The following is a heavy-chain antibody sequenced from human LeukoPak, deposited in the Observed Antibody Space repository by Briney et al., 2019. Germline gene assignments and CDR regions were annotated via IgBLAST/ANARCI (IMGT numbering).Heavy chain of an antibody. CDR3: AKDLYPSSSGWLWRENFDY. V-gene: IGHV3-30*18. J-gene: IGHJ4*02. D-gene: IGHD6-19*01. CDR1: GFTFSSYG. Sequence: GGSLRLSCAASGFTFSSYGMHWVRQAPGKGLEWVAVISYDGSNKYHADSVKGRFTISRDNSKNTLYLQMNSLRAEDTAVYYCAKDLYPSSSGWLWRENFDYWGQGTLVTVSS. CDR2: ISYDGSNK.